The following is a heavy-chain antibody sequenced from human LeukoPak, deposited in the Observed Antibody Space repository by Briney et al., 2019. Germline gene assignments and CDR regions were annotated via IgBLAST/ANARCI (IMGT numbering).Heavy chain of an antibody. V-gene: IGHV4-59*01. CDR3: ARELGRAFDI. J-gene: IGHJ3*02. CDR2: IYYSGDT. Sequence: PSETLSLTCTVSGGSISTYHWSWIRQPPGKGLEWIGYIYYSGDTNQNPSLNSRATISVDTPKNQFSLKLKSVVAADTAVYYCARELGRAFDIWGQGKLVTVSS. CDR1: GGSISTYH.